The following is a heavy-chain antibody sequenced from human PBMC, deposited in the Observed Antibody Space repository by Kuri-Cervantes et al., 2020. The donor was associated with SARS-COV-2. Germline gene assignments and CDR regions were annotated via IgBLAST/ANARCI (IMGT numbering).Heavy chain of an antibody. CDR2: MNPNSGNT. CDR3: ATARDIVVVPAASLEI. CDR1: GYTFTSYD. D-gene: IGHD2-2*01. V-gene: IGHV1-8*02. Sequence: ASVKVSCKASGYTFTSYDINWVRQATGQGLEWMGWMNPNSGNTGYAQKFQGRVTMTRNTSISTAYMELSSLRSEDTAVYYCATARDIVVVPAASLEIWGQGTLVTVSS. J-gene: IGHJ4*02.